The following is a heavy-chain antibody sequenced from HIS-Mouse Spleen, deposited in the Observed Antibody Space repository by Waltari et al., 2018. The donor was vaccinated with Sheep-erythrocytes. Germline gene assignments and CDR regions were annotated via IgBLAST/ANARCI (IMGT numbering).Heavy chain of an antibody. CDR2: ISSRRSYI. Sequence: EVQLVESGGGLVKPGGSLRLSCAASGFTFSSYSMNWVRQAPGQGMAWVSSISSRRSYIYYADSVKGRFTITRDNAKNSLYLQMNSLRAEDTAVYYCARVASGATFDYWGQGTLVTVSS. V-gene: IGHV3-21*01. CDR3: ARVASGATFDY. D-gene: IGHD1-26*01. CDR1: GFTFSSYS. J-gene: IGHJ4*02.